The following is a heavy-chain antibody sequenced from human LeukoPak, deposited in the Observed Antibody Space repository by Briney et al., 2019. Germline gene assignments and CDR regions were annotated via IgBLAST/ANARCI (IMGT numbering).Heavy chain of an antibody. CDR2: IKQDGSEK. CDR3: ARDHGGLLWFGELYFQH. CDR1: GFTFSSYW. D-gene: IGHD3-10*01. J-gene: IGHJ1*01. V-gene: IGHV3-7*01. Sequence: GGSLRLSCAASGFTFSSYWMSGVRKAPGKGLEWVANIKQDGSEKYYVDSVKGRFTISRDNAKNSLYLQMNSLRAEDTAVYYCARDHGGLLWFGELYFQHWGQGTLVTVTS.